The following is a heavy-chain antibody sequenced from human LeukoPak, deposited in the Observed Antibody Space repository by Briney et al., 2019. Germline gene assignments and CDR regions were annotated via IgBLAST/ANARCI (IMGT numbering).Heavy chain of an antibody. V-gene: IGHV1-2*02. Sequence: GASVKVSCKASGYTFTSYGISWVRQAPGQGLEWMGWINPYSGGTNLAQNFQGRVTLTRDTSLNTAYMEMTSLTTDDTAVYYCARPDTIGRSGSFSSWGQGTLVTVSS. CDR1: GYTFTSYG. CDR2: INPYSGGT. D-gene: IGHD3-10*01. CDR3: ARPDTIGRSGSFSS. J-gene: IGHJ4*02.